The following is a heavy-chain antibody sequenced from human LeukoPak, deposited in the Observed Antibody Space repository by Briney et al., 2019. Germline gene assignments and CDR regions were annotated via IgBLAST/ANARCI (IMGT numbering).Heavy chain of an antibody. V-gene: IGHV4-39*01. D-gene: IGHD2-8*01. Sequence: SETLSLTCTVSGGSISSSSYYWGWIRQPPGKGLEWIGNIFYSGTTYYNPSLMSRVTISVDTSKNQFSLKMRSVTAADTAVYYCARVLGGVTYYFDYWGQGTLVTVSS. CDR1: GGSISSSSYY. J-gene: IGHJ4*02. CDR3: ARVLGGVTYYFDY. CDR2: IFYSGTT.